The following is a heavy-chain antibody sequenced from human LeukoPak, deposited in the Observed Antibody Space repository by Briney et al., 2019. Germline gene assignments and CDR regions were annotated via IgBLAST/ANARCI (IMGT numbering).Heavy chain of an antibody. J-gene: IGHJ4*02. D-gene: IGHD5-24*01. CDR1: GFTFSSYG. V-gene: IGHV3-30*18. CDR3: AKEEMTTRQLDY. CDR2: ISYDGSNK. Sequence: PGGSLRLSCAASGFTFSSYGMHWVRQAPGKGLEWVAVISYDGSNKYYADSVKGRFTISRDNSKNTLYLQMNSLRAEDTAVYYCAKEEMTTRQLDYWGQGTLVTVSS.